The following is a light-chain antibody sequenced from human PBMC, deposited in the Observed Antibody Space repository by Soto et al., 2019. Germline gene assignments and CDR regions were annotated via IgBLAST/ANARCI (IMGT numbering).Light chain of an antibody. CDR1: QSGSSN. CDR3: QQYHKWPLT. CDR2: VAS. V-gene: IGKV3-15*01. J-gene: IGKJ4*01. Sequence: EIVMTQSPATLSVSPGARATLSCRDSQSGSSNLAWYQQKPGQAPRLLIYVASTRATGIPARVGGSGSGTEFILTISSLQSEDFAVYYCQQYHKWPLTFGGGTKVEI.